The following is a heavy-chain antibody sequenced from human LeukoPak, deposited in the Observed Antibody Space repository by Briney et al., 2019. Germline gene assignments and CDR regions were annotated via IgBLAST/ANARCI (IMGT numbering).Heavy chain of an antibody. Sequence: GASVKVSCKASGYTFTGYYLHWVRQAPGQGLEWMGWIDPNRGGTNYAQKFQGQVTMTRDTSISTAYMELSRLTSDDTAVYYCARDSKSTYYLDVWGKGTTVTVSS. CDR2: IDPNRGGT. J-gene: IGHJ6*03. CDR3: ARDSKSTYYLDV. CDR1: GYTFTGYY. V-gene: IGHV1-2*02.